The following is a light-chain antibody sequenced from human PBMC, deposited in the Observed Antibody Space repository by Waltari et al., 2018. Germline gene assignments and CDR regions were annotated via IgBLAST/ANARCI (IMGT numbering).Light chain of an antibody. Sequence: QSALTQPRSVSGSPGQSVTISCTGTSSDVGGYNYVSWYQQHPGKAPKLMIYDVSNRPSGVPERFSGSKSGNTASLTISGLQAEDEVDYYCCSYAGSYTYVFGTGTKVTVL. CDR2: DVS. CDR1: SSDVGGYNY. CDR3: CSYAGSYTYV. V-gene: IGLV2-11*01. J-gene: IGLJ1*01.